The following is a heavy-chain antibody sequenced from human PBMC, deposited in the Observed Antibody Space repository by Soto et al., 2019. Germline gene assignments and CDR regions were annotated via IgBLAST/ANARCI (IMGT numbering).Heavy chain of an antibody. Sequence: SETLSLTCAAYGGSFSGYYWSWIRQPPGKGLEWIGEINHSGSTNYNPSLKSRVTISVDTSKNQFSLKLSSVTAADTAVYYCARYSSGWYGYFQHWGQGTLVTVSS. D-gene: IGHD6-19*01. CDR2: INHSGST. CDR3: ARYSSGWYGYFQH. V-gene: IGHV4-34*01. J-gene: IGHJ1*01. CDR1: GGSFSGYY.